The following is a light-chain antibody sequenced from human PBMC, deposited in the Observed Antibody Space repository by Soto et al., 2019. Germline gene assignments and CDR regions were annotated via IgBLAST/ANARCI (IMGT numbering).Light chain of an antibody. J-gene: IGKJ1*01. CDR3: QQYSSTPST. CDR1: QSVLYSSNNKNY. CDR2: WAS. Sequence: DIVMTQSPDSLAVSLGERATINCKSSQSVLYSSNNKNYLAWYQQKPGQPPKLIIDWASTRESGVPDRYSGSGSGTDFTLTISRLQAEEVAVYYCQQYSSTPSTFGQGTKVEIK. V-gene: IGKV4-1*01.